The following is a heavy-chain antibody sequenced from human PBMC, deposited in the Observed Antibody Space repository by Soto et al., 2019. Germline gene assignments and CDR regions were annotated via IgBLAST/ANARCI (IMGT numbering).Heavy chain of an antibody. CDR3: VGYYYDTRGYYFDY. CDR1: GGTFSSYA. CDR2: IIPIFSTV. Sequence: GASVKVFCKAAGGTFSSYAISWVRQAPGQGLEWMGGIIPIFSTVNYVQKFQGRVTITADESTSTAYMEPSSLSSEDTAVYYCVGYYYDTRGYYFDYWGQGTLVTVSS. D-gene: IGHD3-22*01. J-gene: IGHJ4*02. V-gene: IGHV1-69*13.